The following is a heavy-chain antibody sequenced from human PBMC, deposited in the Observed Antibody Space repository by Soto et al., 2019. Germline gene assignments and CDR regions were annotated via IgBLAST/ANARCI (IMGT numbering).Heavy chain of an antibody. Sequence: QVQLVESGGGVVQPGRSLRLSCAASGFTFSSYGMHWVRQAPGKGLEWVAVIWYDGSNKYYADSVKGRFTISRDNSKNTLYLQMNSLRAEDTAVDYCAGGGTGDPDYWGQGTLVTVSS. V-gene: IGHV3-33*01. CDR1: GFTFSSYG. J-gene: IGHJ4*02. CDR2: IWYDGSNK. CDR3: AGGGTGDPDY. D-gene: IGHD7-27*01.